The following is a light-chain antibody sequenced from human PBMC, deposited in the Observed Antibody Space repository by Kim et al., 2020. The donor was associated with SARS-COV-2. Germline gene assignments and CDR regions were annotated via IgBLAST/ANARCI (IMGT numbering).Light chain of an antibody. Sequence: GQKVTTSGTGSSPNIGNNYVSLYQQLPGTAPKRRIYDNNKRPSGIPDRFSGSKSGTSATLGITGLQTGDEADYYCGTWDSSLSAVVFGGGTQLTVL. V-gene: IGLV1-51*01. J-gene: IGLJ2*01. CDR1: SPNIGNNY. CDR3: GTWDSSLSAVV. CDR2: DNN.